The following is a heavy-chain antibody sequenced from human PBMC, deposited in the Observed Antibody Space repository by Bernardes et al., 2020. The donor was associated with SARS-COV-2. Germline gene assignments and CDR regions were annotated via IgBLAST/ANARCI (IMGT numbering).Heavy chain of an antibody. V-gene: IGHV1-18*04. CDR1: GYTFTSYG. CDR2: ISAYNGNT. D-gene: IGHD1-1*01. CDR3: ARGRQPFTSLYGMDV. Sequence: ASVKVSCKASGYTFTSYGISWVRQAPGQGLEWMGWISAYNGNTNYAQKLQGRVTMTTDTSTSTAYMELRSLRSDDTAVYYCARGRQPFTSLYGMDVWGQGTTVTVAS. J-gene: IGHJ6*02.